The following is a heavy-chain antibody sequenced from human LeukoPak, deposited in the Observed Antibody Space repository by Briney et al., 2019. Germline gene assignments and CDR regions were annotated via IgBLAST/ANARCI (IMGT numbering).Heavy chain of an antibody. D-gene: IGHD5-12*01. CDR3: ARDQNPYSGYDLSAFDI. Sequence: SVKVSCKASGGTFSSYAISWVRQAPGQGLEWMGGIIPIFGTANYAQKFQGRVTITADGSTSTAYMELSSLRSEDTAVYYCARDQNPYSGYDLSAFDIWGQGTMVTVSS. V-gene: IGHV1-69*13. J-gene: IGHJ3*02. CDR1: GGTFSSYA. CDR2: IIPIFGTA.